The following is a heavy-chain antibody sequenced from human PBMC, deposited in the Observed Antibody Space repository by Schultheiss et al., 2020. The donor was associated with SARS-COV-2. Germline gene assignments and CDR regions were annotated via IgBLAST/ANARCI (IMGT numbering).Heavy chain of an antibody. CDR3: ARSPYGSGFMDV. Sequence: SVKVSCKASGYTFTSYDINWVRQAPGQGLEWMGGIIPIFGTANYAQKFQGRVTMTRDTSTSTVYMELSSLRSEDTAVYYCARSPYGSGFMDVWGQGTTVTVSS. D-gene: IGHD3-10*01. V-gene: IGHV1-69*05. CDR2: IIPIFGTA. CDR1: GYTFTSYD. J-gene: IGHJ6*02.